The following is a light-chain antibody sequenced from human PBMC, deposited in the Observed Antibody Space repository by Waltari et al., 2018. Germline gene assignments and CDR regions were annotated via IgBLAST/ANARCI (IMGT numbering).Light chain of an antibody. Sequence: QSLLTQPASASGTPGQRVTISCPGSTSNIGSNAVNWYQVVPGTAPKLLIYNSNRRPPGVPDRCPGSKPGTSASLAISGLQSDDEADYYCATWDDNLKGLFGGGTKLTVL. CDR2: NSN. V-gene: IGLV1-44*01. CDR3: ATWDDNLKGL. J-gene: IGLJ3*02. CDR1: TSNIGSNA.